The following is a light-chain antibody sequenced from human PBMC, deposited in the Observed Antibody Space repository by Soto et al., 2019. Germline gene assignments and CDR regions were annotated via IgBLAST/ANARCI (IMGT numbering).Light chain of an antibody. V-gene: IGLV2-14*01. CDR2: EVS. CDR1: SNDIGNYNY. J-gene: IGLJ1*01. Sequence: QSVLTQPVSVSGSPGQSITISCTGTSNDIGNYNYVSWYQQHPGKAPKVMIYEVSNRPSGISNRFSGSKSGNTASLTISGLHAEDEADYYCTSYTTISTLYVFGSGTKVTVL. CDR3: TSYTTISTLYV.